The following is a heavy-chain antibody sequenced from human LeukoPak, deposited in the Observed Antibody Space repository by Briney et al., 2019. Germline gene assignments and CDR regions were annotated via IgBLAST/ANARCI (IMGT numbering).Heavy chain of an antibody. V-gene: IGHV3-74*01. D-gene: IGHD6-6*01. Sequence: GGSLRLSCAASGFSVSTHWLHWVRQAPGKGLVWVSRINTDGRTTNYADSVQGRFTISRDNAKNTLFLQMNSLRAEDTALYYCASQAYSSSPSVGYWGQGTLVTVSS. CDR2: INTDGRTT. CDR3: ASQAYSSSPSVGY. J-gene: IGHJ4*02. CDR1: GFSVSTHW.